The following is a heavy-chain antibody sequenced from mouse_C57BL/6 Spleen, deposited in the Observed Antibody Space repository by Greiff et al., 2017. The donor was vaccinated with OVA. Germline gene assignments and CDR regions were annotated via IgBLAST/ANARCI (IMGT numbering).Heavy chain of an antibody. CDR3: ARIGDGYYAAEYFDV. V-gene: IGHV1-55*01. Sequence: QVQLQQPGAELVKPGASVKMSCKASGYTFTSYWITWVKQRPGQGLEWIGDIYPGSGSTNYNEKFKSKATLTVDKSSSTAYMQLSSLTSEDSAVYYCARIGDGYYAAEYFDVWGTGTTVTVSS. CDR2: IYPGSGST. CDR1: GYTFTSYW. D-gene: IGHD2-3*01. J-gene: IGHJ1*03.